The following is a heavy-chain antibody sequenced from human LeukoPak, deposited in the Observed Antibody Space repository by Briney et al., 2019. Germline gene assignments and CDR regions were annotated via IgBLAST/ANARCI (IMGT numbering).Heavy chain of an antibody. CDR2: INPNSGGT. V-gene: IGHV1-2*02. CDR1: GYMFTGYY. J-gene: IGHJ4*02. D-gene: IGHD2-21*02. Sequence: ASVNESRKGTGYMFTGYYMHWVRQAPGQGLEWMGWINPNSGGTNYAQKFQGRVTMTRDTSISTAYMELSSLRSDDTAVYYCARGYCSGDCFTLFDYWGQGTLVTVSS. CDR3: ARGYCSGDCFTLFDY.